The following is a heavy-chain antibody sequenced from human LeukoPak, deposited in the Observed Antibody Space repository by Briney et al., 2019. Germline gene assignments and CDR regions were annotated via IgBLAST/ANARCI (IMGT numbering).Heavy chain of an antibody. CDR3: ASGSMFDAFDI. J-gene: IGHJ3*02. CDR1: GYTFTSYY. Sequence: AASVKVSCKASGYTFTSYYMHWVRQAPGQGLEWMGIINPSGGSTSYAQKFQGRVTMTRDMSTSTVYMELSRLRSDDTAVYYCASGSMFDAFDIWGQGTMVTVSS. V-gene: IGHV1-46*01. CDR2: INPSGGST. D-gene: IGHD3-10*02.